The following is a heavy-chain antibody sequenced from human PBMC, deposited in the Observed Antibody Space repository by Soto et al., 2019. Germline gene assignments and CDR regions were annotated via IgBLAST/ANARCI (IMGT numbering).Heavy chain of an antibody. J-gene: IGHJ4*02. Sequence: QVQLVQSGGGVVQPGRSLRLACAAAGFNLNTYFMHWVRQAPGKGLEWVAMIFPNGSDKEYADSVKGRFTFSRDNSNNMMYLQMDSLRPDDTAVYYCASDDEHGSNCELAYLGQGALVTVSS. D-gene: IGHD1-26*01. CDR2: IFPNGSDK. CDR1: GFNLNTYF. CDR3: ASDDEHGSNCELAY. V-gene: IGHV3-30-3*01.